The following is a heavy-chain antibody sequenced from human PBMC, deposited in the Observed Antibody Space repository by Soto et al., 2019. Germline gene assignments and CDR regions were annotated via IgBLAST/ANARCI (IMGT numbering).Heavy chain of an antibody. D-gene: IGHD6-19*01. J-gene: IGHJ6*02. Sequence: QVQLVQSGAEVKKPGASVKVSCTFTSYDINWVRQATGQGLEWMGWMNPNSGNTRYAQKFQGRVTMTRNTSKFTAYMELSSLRSEDTAVYYCARGPGSSDWRFSYYYMDVWDQGTTVTVSS. CDR3: ARGPGSSDWRFSYYYMDV. CDR1: FTSYD. CDR2: MNPNSGNT. V-gene: IGHV1-8*01.